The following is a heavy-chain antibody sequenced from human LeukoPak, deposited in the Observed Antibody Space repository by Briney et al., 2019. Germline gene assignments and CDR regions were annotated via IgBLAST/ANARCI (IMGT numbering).Heavy chain of an antibody. D-gene: IGHD6-19*01. CDR3: ARGPYGWYYFDY. CDR1: VGTFSSYS. V-gene: IGHV1-69*05. CDR2: SIPIFGTP. J-gene: IGHJ4*02. Sequence: SVKVSCKASVGTFSSYSISWVRQAPGQGLEWVGRSIPIFGTPNYAQKFQGRVTITTDESTSTDYMDLSSLRSDDTAVYYCARGPYGWYYFDYWGQGTLVTVSS.